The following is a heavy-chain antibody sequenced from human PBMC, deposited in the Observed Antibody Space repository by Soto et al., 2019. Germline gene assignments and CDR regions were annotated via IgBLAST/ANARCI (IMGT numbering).Heavy chain of an antibody. CDR3: ARSFKWNYMV. CDR2: TYYRSKWYN. V-gene: IGHV6-1*01. D-gene: IGHD1-7*01. CDR1: GDTVSSSSAS. J-gene: IGHJ4*02. Sequence: PSQTLSLTCAISGDTVSSSSASWHWIRQSPSRGLEWLGRTYYRSKWYNDYAASVNSRITINPDTSKNQFSLQLGSVTPEDMAVYYWARSFKWNYMVWGEGTLVTVSA.